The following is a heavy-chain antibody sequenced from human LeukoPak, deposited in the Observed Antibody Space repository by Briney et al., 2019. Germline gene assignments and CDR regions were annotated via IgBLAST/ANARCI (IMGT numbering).Heavy chain of an antibody. CDR2: IYYSGST. CDR3: ASSYDYGGNYSGTGFDY. CDR1: GGSISSGDYY. Sequence: SETLSLTCTVSGGSISSGDYYGSWIRQPPGKGLEWIGYIYYSGSTYYNPSLKSRVTISVDTSKNQFSLKLSSVTAADTAVYYCASSYDYGGNYSGTGFDYWGQGTLVTVSS. V-gene: IGHV4-30-4*01. J-gene: IGHJ4*02. D-gene: IGHD4-23*01.